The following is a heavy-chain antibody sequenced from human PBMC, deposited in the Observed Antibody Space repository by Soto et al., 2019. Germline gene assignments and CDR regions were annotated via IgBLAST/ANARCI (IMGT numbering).Heavy chain of an antibody. D-gene: IGHD2-15*01. CDR2: INTDGSIT. V-gene: IGHV3-74*01. CDR1: VCTFSSYW. CDR3: TRDYGGRDAY. Sequence: VGSLRLSCASSVCTFSSYWMHCVRQVPGKGLVWVSRINTDGSITSHADSVKGRFTISRDNAKNTLYLQMNSLGADDTAVYYCTRDYGGRDAYWGQGALSSVSS. J-gene: IGHJ4*02.